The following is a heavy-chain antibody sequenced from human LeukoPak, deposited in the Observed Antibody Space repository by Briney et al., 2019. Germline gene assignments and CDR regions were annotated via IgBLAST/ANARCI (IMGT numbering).Heavy chain of an antibody. Sequence: GGSLSLSCAASGFTVSSNYMSWVRQAPGKGLEWVSIIYSGGSTYYADSVKGRFAISRDNSKNTLYLQMNSLRAEDTAVYYCAREGSTNWFDPWGQGTLVTVSS. CDR3: AREGSTNWFDP. CDR2: IYSGGST. J-gene: IGHJ5*02. V-gene: IGHV3-53*01. CDR1: GFTVSSNY.